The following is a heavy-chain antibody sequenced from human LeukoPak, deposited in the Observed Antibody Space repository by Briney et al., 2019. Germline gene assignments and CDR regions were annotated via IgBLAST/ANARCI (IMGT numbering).Heavy chain of an antibody. V-gene: IGHV4-59*01. CDR1: GGPMRNLY. J-gene: IGHJ6*02. Sequence: PSETLSLTCTVSGGPMRNLYWTWIRQSPGKGLEWVGCIYSSGITRYNPSLESRVTISEDTSKNQFSLKLTSVSAADTAVYYCASASSGAIYYYGVDVWGPGTTVTVSS. CDR3: ASASSGAIYYYGVDV. D-gene: IGHD3-10*01. CDR2: IYSSGIT.